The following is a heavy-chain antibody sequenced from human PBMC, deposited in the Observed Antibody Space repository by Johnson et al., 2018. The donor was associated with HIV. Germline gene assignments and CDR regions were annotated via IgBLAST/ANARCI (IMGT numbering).Heavy chain of an antibody. CDR1: GFSFGTVSSNY. J-gene: IGHJ3*02. V-gene: IGHV3-66*01. Sequence: VQLVESGGGVVQPGRSLRLSCAASGFSFGTVSSNYMNWVRQAPGKGLEWVSVIYSGGSTYYADSVKGRFTISRDNSKNTLYLLMNSLRAEDTAVYYCAKEGNFSSWNPDAFDIWGQGTMVTVSS. CDR3: AKEGNFSSWNPDAFDI. D-gene: IGHD6-13*01. CDR2: IYSGGST.